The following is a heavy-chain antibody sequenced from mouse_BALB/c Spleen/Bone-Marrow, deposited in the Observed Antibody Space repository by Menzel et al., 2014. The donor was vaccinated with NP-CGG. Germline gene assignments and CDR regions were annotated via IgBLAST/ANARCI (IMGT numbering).Heavy chain of an antibody. D-gene: IGHD2-1*01. V-gene: IGHV7-3*02. J-gene: IGHJ2*01. CDR3: ARDYLYYFDY. Sequence: EVKVVESGGGLVQPGGFLRLSCATSGFTFTAHYMSWVRQPPGKALEWLGFIRNKANGYTTEYSASVKGRFTISRDNSQSIVYLQMNTLRAEDSATYYCARDYLYYFDYWGQGTTLTVSS. CDR2: IRNKANGYTT. CDR1: GFTFTAHY.